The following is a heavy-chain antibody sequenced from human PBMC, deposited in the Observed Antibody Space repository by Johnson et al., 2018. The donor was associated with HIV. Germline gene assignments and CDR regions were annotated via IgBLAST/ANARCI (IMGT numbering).Heavy chain of an antibody. J-gene: IGHJ3*02. CDR1: GFTVSSNY. CDR3: ARATLYYDILTGYQPDAFDI. V-gene: IGHV3-53*01. D-gene: IGHD3-9*01. Sequence: VQLVESGGGLIQPGGSRRLSCAASGFTVSSNYMSWVRQAPGKGLEWVSVIYSGGSTYYADSVKGRFTISRDNSKNTLYLQMNSLRAEDTAVYYCARATLYYDILTGYQPDAFDIWGQGTMVTVSS. CDR2: IYSGGST.